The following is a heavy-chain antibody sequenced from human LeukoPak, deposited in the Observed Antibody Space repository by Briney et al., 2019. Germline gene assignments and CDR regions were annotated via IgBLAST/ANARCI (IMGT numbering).Heavy chain of an antibody. CDR1: GFTFSSYW. D-gene: IGHD3-16*01. Sequence: PGESLRLSCAASGFTFSSYWMNWARQAPGKGLEWVASINHNGNVNYYVDSVKGRFTISRDNAKNSLYLQMSNLRAEDTAVYFCVRGGGLDVWGQGATVTVSS. CDR2: INHNGNVN. J-gene: IGHJ6*02. CDR3: VRGGGLDV. V-gene: IGHV3-7*03.